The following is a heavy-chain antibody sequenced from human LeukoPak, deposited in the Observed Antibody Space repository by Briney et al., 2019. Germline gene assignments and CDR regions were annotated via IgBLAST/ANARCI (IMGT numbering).Heavy chain of an antibody. CDR3: ARDSPYYDFWSGYPDY. Sequence: GGSLRLSCAASGFTFSSYEMNWVRQAPGKGLEWVSYISSGSTIYYADSVKGRFTISRDNAKNSLYLQMNSLRAEDTAVYYCARDSPYYDFWSGYPDYWGQGTLVTVSS. J-gene: IGHJ4*02. CDR2: ISSGSTI. CDR1: GFTFSSYE. D-gene: IGHD3-3*01. V-gene: IGHV3-48*03.